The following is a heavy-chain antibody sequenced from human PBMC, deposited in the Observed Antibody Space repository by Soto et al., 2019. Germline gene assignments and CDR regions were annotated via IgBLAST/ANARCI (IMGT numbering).Heavy chain of an antibody. CDR3: ARDGSNKPGFYYGMDV. J-gene: IGHJ6*02. V-gene: IGHV3-33*01. Sequence: QVQLVASGGGVVQPGRSLRLSCEAFGFTFSNHGMHWVRQAPGKGLQWVASVWSDGSNRYYADSVKGRFTMSRDNSKKTLYLQMNNLRADDPAVYYCARDGSNKPGFYYGMDVWGQETTVSVSS. D-gene: IGHD4-4*01. CDR1: GFTFSNHG. CDR2: VWSDGSNR.